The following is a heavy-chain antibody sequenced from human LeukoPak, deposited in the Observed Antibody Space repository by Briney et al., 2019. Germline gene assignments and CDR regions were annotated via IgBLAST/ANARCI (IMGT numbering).Heavy chain of an antibody. Sequence: SGTLSLTCAVYGGSFSGYYWSWIRQPPGKGLEWIGEINHSGSTNYNPSLKSRVTISVDTSKNQFSLKLSSVTAADTAVYYCARVSIAAAGPRDYYYYGMDVWGQGTTVTVSS. CDR3: ARVSIAAAGPRDYYYYGMDV. D-gene: IGHD6-13*01. J-gene: IGHJ6*02. V-gene: IGHV4-34*01. CDR1: GGSFSGYY. CDR2: INHSGST.